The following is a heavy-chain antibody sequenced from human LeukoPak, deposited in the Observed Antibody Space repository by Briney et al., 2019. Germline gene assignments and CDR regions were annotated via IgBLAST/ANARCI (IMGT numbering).Heavy chain of an antibody. Sequence: GGSLRLSCVASGFTFSRFEMNWVRQALGKGLEWISHISRGTYIAYADSVKGRFSISRDNAKNSLYLQMNSLRAEDTAVYYCTREQDREAAATVIGDSWGQGTLVTVSS. CDR3: TREQDREAAATVIGDS. CDR2: ISRGTYI. D-gene: IGHD2-15*01. J-gene: IGHJ4*02. V-gene: IGHV3-48*03. CDR1: GFTFSRFE.